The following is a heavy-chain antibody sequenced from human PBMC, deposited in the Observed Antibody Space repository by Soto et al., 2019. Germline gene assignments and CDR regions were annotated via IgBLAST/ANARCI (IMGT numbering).Heavy chain of an antibody. CDR2: INHSGST. CDR1: GGSFSGYY. Sequence: SETLSLTCAVYGGSFSGYYWSWIRQPPGKGLEWIGEINHSGSTNYNPSLKSRVTISVDTSKNQFSLKLSSVTAADTAVYYCARGQSSLLLDCWGQGILVTVSS. CDR3: ARGQSSLLLDC. D-gene: IGHD2-8*02. V-gene: IGHV4-34*01. J-gene: IGHJ4*02.